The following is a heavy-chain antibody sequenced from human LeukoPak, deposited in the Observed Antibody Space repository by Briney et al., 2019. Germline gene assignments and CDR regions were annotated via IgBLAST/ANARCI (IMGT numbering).Heavy chain of an antibody. D-gene: IGHD6-19*01. CDR2: IKPNGGGT. J-gene: IGHJ4*02. V-gene: IGHV1-2*02. CDR1: GYTFIDSY. Sequence: ASVKVSCKSSGYTFIDSYIHWVRQAPGQGHEWMGWIKPNGGGTQYAQKFQDRVTMTRDTSVSNTYMELSGLRSDDTAVYYCAREKPAVPGTYFDYWGQGSLVTVSS. CDR3: AREKPAVPGTYFDY.